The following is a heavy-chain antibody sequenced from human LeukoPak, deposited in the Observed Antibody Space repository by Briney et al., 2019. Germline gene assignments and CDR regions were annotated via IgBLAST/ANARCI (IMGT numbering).Heavy chain of an antibody. CDR1: GFTFTNYA. J-gene: IGHJ4*02. V-gene: IGHV3-48*03. CDR3: AREPPVYDILTGTFDY. CDR2: ISSSGSTI. Sequence: PGGSLRLSCAASGFTFTNYAMSWVRQAPGKGLEWVSYISSSGSTIYYADSVKGRFTISRDNAKNSLYLQMNSLRAEDTAVYYCAREPPVYDILTGTFDYWGQGTLVTVSS. D-gene: IGHD3-9*01.